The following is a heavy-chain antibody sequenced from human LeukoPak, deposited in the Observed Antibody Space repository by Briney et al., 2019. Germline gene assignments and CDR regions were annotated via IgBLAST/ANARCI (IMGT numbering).Heavy chain of an antibody. V-gene: IGHV4-34*01. CDR2: INHSGST. Sequence: SETLSLTCAVYGGSFSGYYWSWIRQPPGKGLEWIGEINHSGSTNYNPSLKSRVTISVDTSKNQFSLKLSSVTAADTAVYYCASRTLDSSGWYEYWGQGTLVTVSS. CDR1: GGSFSGYY. CDR3: ASRTLDSSGWYEY. J-gene: IGHJ4*02. D-gene: IGHD6-19*01.